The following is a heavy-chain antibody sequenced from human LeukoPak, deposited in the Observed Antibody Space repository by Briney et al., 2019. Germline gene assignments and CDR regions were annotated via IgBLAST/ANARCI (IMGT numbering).Heavy chain of an antibody. Sequence: GGSLRLSCAASGFTFISYAMHWVRQAPGKGLEWVAVISYDGSNKYYADSVKGRFTISRDNSKNTLYLQMNSLRAEDTAVYYCARDRDSSDFFDYWGQGTLVTVSS. J-gene: IGHJ4*02. CDR3: ARDRDSSDFFDY. D-gene: IGHD3-22*01. V-gene: IGHV3-30*04. CDR2: ISYDGSNK. CDR1: GFTFISYA.